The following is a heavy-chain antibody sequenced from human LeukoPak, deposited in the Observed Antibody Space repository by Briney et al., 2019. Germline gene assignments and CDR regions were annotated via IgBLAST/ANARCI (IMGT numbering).Heavy chain of an antibody. Sequence: GGSLRLSCAASGFTLSSYAMTWVRQAPGKGLEWVSFIYSDGNTYYADSVKGRFTLSRDSSRNTLYLQMNSLRVDDTAVYYCAGDTHSSSWYDHWGQGTLVTVSS. V-gene: IGHV3-23*03. D-gene: IGHD6-19*01. J-gene: IGHJ5*02. CDR2: IYSDGNT. CDR3: AGDTHSSSWYDH. CDR1: GFTLSSYA.